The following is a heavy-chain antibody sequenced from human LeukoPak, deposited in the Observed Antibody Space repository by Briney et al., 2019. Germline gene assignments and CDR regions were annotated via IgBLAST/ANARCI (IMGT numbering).Heavy chain of an antibody. Sequence: SETLSLTCTVSGGSISSSSYYGGWIRQPPGKGLEGIGSIYYSVSTYDNPSLKSRVTISVDPPKNQFSLKLSSVTAADTAVYYCARDSWYYYDSSGYTGWNWFDPRGQGTLVTVSS. D-gene: IGHD3-22*01. CDR2: IYYSVST. V-gene: IGHV4-39*07. CDR3: ARDSWYYYDSSGYTGWNWFDP. J-gene: IGHJ5*02. CDR1: GGSISSSSYY.